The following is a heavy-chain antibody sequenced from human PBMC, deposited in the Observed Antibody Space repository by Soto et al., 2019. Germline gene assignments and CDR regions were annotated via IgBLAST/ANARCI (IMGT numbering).Heavy chain of an antibody. CDR1: GGSISSYY. D-gene: IGHD5-18*01. V-gene: IGHV4-59*08. Sequence: SXTLSLTCTVSGGSISSYYWSWIRQHPGKGREWLEYIYXSGSTNYNPSLXXRVTIPVXXSKTKFYLKLSSVNAAETAVYYCARRYRSSFDYSGQGTPVTSPQ. CDR2: IYXSGST. CDR3: ARRYRSSFDY. J-gene: IGHJ4*02.